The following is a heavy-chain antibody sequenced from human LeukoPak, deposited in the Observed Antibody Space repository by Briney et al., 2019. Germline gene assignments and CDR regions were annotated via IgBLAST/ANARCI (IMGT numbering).Heavy chain of an antibody. V-gene: IGHV1-18*01. J-gene: IGHJ4*02. CDR3: AREEYQLLRGSTYFDY. D-gene: IGHD2-2*01. CDR2: ISAYSGNT. Sequence: ASVKVSCKASGYTFTNYGISWVRQAPGQGLEWMGWISAYSGNTRYAQKIQGRVTMTTDTSTTTAYMELRSLTSDDAAVYYCAREEYQLLRGSTYFDYWGQGTLVTVSS. CDR1: GYTFTNYG.